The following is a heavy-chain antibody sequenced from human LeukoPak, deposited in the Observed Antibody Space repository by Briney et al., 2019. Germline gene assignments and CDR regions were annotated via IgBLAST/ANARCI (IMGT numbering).Heavy chain of an antibody. CDR1: GGSLSNYY. V-gene: IGHV4-4*07. Sequence: SETLSLTCTVSGGSLSNYYWSWIRQPAGKGLEWIGRIYASGSTNYNPSLTSRVTMSVDTSKNQFSLRLSSVTAADTAVYYCARLSADSSSSRGFDYWGQGTLVTVSS. D-gene: IGHD2-2*01. CDR2: IYASGST. J-gene: IGHJ4*02. CDR3: ARLSADSSSSRGFDY.